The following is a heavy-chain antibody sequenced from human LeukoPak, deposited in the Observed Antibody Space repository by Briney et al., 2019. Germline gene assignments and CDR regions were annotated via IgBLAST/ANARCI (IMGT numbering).Heavy chain of an antibody. CDR2: INANSGGT. Sequence: ASVKVSCKASGYTFTGYYMHWVRQAPGQGLEWMGWINANSGGTNYAQKFQGRVTMTTDSSTSTAYMELRSLTSDDTAVYYCARDFSNSIGFKVVVDYWGQGTLVTVSS. V-gene: IGHV1-2*02. CDR3: ARDFSNSIGFKVVVDY. D-gene: IGHD3-22*01. CDR1: GYTFTGYY. J-gene: IGHJ4*02.